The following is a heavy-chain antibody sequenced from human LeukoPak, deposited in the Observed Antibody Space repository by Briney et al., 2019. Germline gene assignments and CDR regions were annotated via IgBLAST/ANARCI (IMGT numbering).Heavy chain of an antibody. V-gene: IGHV1-2*02. Sequence: ASVNVSCKASGYTFTVYYVHWVRQAPGQGLEWMGWINPNSGGTNYAQKFQGRVTMTRDTSISTAYMELRRLRSDDTAVYYCARDKGYSSDWTLHYGMDVWGQGTTVTVSS. CDR3: ARDKGYSSDWTLHYGMDV. D-gene: IGHD6-25*01. CDR2: INPNSGGT. J-gene: IGHJ6*02. CDR1: GYTFTVYY.